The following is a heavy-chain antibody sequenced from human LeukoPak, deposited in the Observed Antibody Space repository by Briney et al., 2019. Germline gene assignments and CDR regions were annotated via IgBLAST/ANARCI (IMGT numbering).Heavy chain of an antibody. CDR2: IISKSNGGTT. D-gene: IGHD5-24*01. CDR1: GFSVSDAY. V-gene: IGHV3-15*01. CDR3: LAQYYFDY. Sequence: PGGSLRLSCAASGFSVSDAYMSWVRQTPGKRLEWIGRIISKSNGGTTDYAAPVKDRFIISRDDSKGTLYLQLNSLRTDDTAVYYCLAQYYFDYWGRGTLVTVSS. J-gene: IGHJ4*02.